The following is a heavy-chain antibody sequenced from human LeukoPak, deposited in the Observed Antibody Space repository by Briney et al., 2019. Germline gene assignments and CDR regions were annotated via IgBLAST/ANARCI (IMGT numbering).Heavy chain of an antibody. CDR1: GFTFSSYA. V-gene: IGHV3-23*01. D-gene: IGHD5-18*01. J-gene: IGHJ4*02. CDR3: AKGRRGYSYGWGVGY. Sequence: GGSLRLSCAASGFTFSSYAMSWVRQAPGKGLEWVSAISGSGGSTYYADSVKGRFTISRDNTKNTLYLQMNSLRAEGTAVYYCAKGRRGYSYGWGVGYWGQGTLVTVSS. CDR2: ISGSGGST.